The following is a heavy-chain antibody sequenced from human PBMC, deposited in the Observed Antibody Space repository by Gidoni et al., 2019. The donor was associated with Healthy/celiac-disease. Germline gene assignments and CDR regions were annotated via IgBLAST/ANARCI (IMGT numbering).Heavy chain of an antibody. V-gene: IGHV3-23*01. D-gene: IGHD3-22*01. CDR2: ISGSGGTT. Sequence: EVQLLQSGGGLVQPGGSLRLSCAASGFTFRSYAMSWVRQAPGKGLEWVSAISGSGGTTYYADSVKGRLTISRDNSKNTLYLQMNSLRADDTAVYYCAKEETTYYYDSSGYYKPDDALDIWGQGTMVTVSS. CDR3: AKEETTYYYDSSGYYKPDDALDI. J-gene: IGHJ3*02. CDR1: GFTFRSYA.